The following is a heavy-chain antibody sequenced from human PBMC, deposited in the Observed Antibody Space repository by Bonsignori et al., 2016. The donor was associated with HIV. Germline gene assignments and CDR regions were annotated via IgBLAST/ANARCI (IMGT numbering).Heavy chain of an antibody. CDR2: ISYDGSNK. Sequence: WIRQPPGKGLEWVAVISYDGSNKYYADSVKGRFTISRDNSKNTLYLQMNSLRAEDTAVYYCARLGGVYYDSSGLDYWGQGTLVTVSS. J-gene: IGHJ4*02. V-gene: IGHV3-30-3*01. D-gene: IGHD3-22*01. CDR3: ARLGGVYYDSSGLDY.